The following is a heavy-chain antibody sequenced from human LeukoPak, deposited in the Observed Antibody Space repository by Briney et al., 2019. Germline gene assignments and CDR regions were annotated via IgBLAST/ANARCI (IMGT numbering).Heavy chain of an antibody. CDR3: ARDPPYGSGSYFDS. V-gene: IGHV3-21*01. CDR1: GFTFSSFG. D-gene: IGHD3-10*01. Sequence: PGGSLRLSCAASGFTFSSFGMNWVRQAPGKGLEWVSSITDSSTSIHYGDSLKGRFTVSRDNAKNSLYLQINSLRAEDTAVYYCARDPPYGSGSYFDSWGQGTLVIVSS. CDR2: ITDSSTSI. J-gene: IGHJ4*02.